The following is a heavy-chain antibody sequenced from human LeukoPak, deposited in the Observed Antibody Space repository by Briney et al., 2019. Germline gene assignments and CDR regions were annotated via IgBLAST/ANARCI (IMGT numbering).Heavy chain of an antibody. CDR2: ISASSTYI. CDR1: GFMFTSYS. CDR3: ARIAISSLGAYYMDV. Sequence: GGSLRLSCAASGFMFTSYSMNWVRQAPGKGLEWGSSISASSTYIFYGDSVKGRFTLSRDNAGSSLYLQMNGLRAEDTAVYYCARIAISSLGAYYMDVWGKGTTVTVSS. V-gene: IGHV3-21*01. D-gene: IGHD5-24*01. J-gene: IGHJ6*03.